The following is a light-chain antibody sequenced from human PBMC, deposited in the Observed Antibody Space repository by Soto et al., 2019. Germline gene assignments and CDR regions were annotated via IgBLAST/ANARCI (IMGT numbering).Light chain of an antibody. V-gene: IGKV4-1*01. J-gene: IGKJ1*01. CDR2: WAS. Sequence: DIVMTQSPDSLAVSLGERATINCKSSQSVLYSSNNKNYLAWYQQKPGQPPKLLIYWASTRESGVPDRFSGSGSGTDFTLTISSLQAADVAVYYCQQYYSTPWTFGQGTKEEIQ. CDR1: QSVLYSSNNKNY. CDR3: QQYYSTPWT.